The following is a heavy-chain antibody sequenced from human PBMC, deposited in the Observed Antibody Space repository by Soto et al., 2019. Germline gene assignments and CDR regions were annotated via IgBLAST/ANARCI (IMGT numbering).Heavy chain of an antibody. Sequence: ASVKVSCKTSGYIFADHLIHWVRQSPGQGLQWVGWVHPDSGGTNVAQAFQDRVTMTADTSITTAYMDLARLRPDDTAIFYCARGAQGFFPVSGIYFYFDHWGQGTPVTVSS. CDR1: GYIFADHL. V-gene: IGHV1-2*02. D-gene: IGHD3-22*01. J-gene: IGHJ4*02. CDR3: ARGAQGFFPVSGIYFYFDH. CDR2: VHPDSGGT.